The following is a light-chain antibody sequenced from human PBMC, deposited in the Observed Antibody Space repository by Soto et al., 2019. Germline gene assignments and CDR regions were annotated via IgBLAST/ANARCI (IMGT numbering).Light chain of an antibody. V-gene: IGKV1-33*01. Sequence: DIQLTQSPSSLSASVGDRVTITCQASQDINNYLNWYQQKPGKAPKLLIFDASSVATGVPSRFSGSGSGTHFTFTIRSLEPEDIATYHCQQYEDLPLTFGGGTRVELK. CDR1: QDINNY. CDR2: DAS. J-gene: IGKJ4*01. CDR3: QQYEDLPLT.